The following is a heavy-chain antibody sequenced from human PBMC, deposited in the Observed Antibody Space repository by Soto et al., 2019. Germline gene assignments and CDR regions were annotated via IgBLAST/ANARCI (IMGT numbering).Heavy chain of an antibody. CDR3: AKSLWPSSGDFWCGYSLFDF. Sequence: EVQLLESGGGLVQPGGSLRLSCAVSGFSFGSYAMSWVRQSPGRGLEWVSIINNSGDTYYADSVKGRFTISRDNSKNMLYVQMNSLRAEDTAVYYCAKSLWPSSGDFWCGYSLFDFSCQGTLVTVSS. D-gene: IGHD3-3*01. J-gene: IGHJ4*02. CDR2: INNSGDT. V-gene: IGHV3-23*01. CDR1: GFSFGSYA.